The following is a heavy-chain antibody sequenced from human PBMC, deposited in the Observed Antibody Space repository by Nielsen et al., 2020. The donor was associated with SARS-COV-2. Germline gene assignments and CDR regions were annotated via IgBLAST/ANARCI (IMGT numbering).Heavy chain of an antibody. Sequence: TLSLTCAVSGASISSGGYSWCWIRQPPGKGLEWIGYIYHSGRTYYNPSLKSRVTISVDRSKNQFSLKLSSVTAADTAVYYCARGGRITFGGADDAFDIWGQGTMVTVSS. CDR1: GASISSGGYS. CDR3: ARGGRITFGGADDAFDI. CDR2: IYHSGRT. J-gene: IGHJ3*02. D-gene: IGHD3-16*01. V-gene: IGHV4-30-2*01.